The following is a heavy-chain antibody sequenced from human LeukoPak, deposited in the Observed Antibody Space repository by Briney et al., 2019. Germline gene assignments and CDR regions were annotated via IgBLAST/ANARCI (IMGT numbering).Heavy chain of an antibody. CDR2: ISGSGGST. J-gene: IGHJ4*02. V-gene: IGHV3-23*01. CDR3: AKRGVVIRVILVGFHKEAYYFDS. D-gene: IGHD3-22*01. CDR1: GFTLSNYG. Sequence: GGSLRLSCAVSGFTLSNYGMSWVRQAPGKGLEWVAGISGSGGSTNYADSVKGRFTISRDNPRKTLYLQMNSLRAEDTAVYFCAKRGVVIRVILVGFHKEAYYFDSWGQGALVTVSS.